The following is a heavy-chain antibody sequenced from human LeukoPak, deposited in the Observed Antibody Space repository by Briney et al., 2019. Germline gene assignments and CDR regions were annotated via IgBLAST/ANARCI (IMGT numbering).Heavy chain of an antibody. Sequence: GGSLRLSCAASGFTVSSSHMTWVRQAVWKGLEWVSFIYSGGDTSYADSVKGRFTISRDNSKNTLYLQMNSLRAEDTAVYYCAKTYFYGYNSFADTNYFDYWGQGTLVTVSS. CDR1: GFTVSSSH. CDR3: AKTYFYGYNSFADTNYFDY. V-gene: IGHV3-53*01. CDR2: IYSGGDT. D-gene: IGHD5-24*01. J-gene: IGHJ4*02.